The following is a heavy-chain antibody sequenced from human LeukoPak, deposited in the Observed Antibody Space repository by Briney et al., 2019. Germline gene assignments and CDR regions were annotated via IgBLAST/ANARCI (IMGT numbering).Heavy chain of an antibody. V-gene: IGHV3-72*01. Sequence: GGSLRLSCAASGFTFSDHYMDWVRQAPGKGLEWVGRTRNKANGYTTDYAASVKGRFTISRDDSKNSLSLQMNSLKTEDTAVYYCARMVPAGTHNYWGQGLLVTVSS. J-gene: IGHJ4*02. CDR1: GFTFSDHY. D-gene: IGHD2-2*01. CDR3: ARMVPAGTHNY. CDR2: TRNKANGYTT.